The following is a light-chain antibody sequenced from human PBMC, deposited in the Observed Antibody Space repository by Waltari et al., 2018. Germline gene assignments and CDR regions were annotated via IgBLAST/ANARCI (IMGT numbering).Light chain of an antibody. CDR1: SLRTYY. J-gene: IGLJ3*02. Sequence: SSELTQDPAVSVALGQTVRITCQGDSLRTYYESWYQLKPGQAPVLVIYGKDKRPSGIPDRISGYSSGATSSLTITGAQAEDEADYYCSSRNGRANQVVFAGGTKVTVL. V-gene: IGLV3-19*01. CDR2: GKD. CDR3: SSRNGRANQVV.